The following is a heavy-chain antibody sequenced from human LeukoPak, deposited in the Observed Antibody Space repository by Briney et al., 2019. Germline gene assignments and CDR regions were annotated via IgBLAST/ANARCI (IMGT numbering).Heavy chain of an antibody. Sequence: ASVKVSCKASGYTFTGYYMHWVRQAPGQGLEWMGWINPNSGDTNYAQKFQDRVTMTRDTSITTAYMELRSLRSDDTAMYYCARVDSGRYYGHDYWGQGTLITVTS. V-gene: IGHV1-2*02. CDR1: GYTFTGYY. CDR2: INPNSGDT. J-gene: IGHJ4*02. CDR3: ARVDSGRYYGHDY. D-gene: IGHD1-26*01.